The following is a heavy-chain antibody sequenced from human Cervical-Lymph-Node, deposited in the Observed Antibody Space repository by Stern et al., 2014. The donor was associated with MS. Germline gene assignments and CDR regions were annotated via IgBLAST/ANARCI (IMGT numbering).Heavy chain of an antibody. D-gene: IGHD2-15*01. Sequence: EVQLEESGGGLVQPGGSLRLSCAASGFTFSSYWMDWVRQAPRKGLVWVSRINSDGSSTSYADSVKGRFTISRYNAKNTLYLQMNSLRAEDTAVYYCARSILFDPWGQGTLVTVSS. CDR2: INSDGSST. CDR1: GFTFSSYW. V-gene: IGHV3-74*02. CDR3: ARSILFDP. J-gene: IGHJ5*02.